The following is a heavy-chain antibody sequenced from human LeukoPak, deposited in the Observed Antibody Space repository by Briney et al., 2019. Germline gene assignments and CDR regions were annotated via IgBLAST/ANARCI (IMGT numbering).Heavy chain of an antibody. Sequence: SETLSLTCTVSGGSISSYYWTRIRQPTGKGLEWIGRIYTTGSTKYNPSLKSRVTMSVDTSKNQFSLKLSSVTAADTAVYYCARGYTSGSSYYFDYWGQGTLVTVSS. D-gene: IGHD6-19*01. J-gene: IGHJ4*02. CDR3: ARGYTSGSSYYFDY. CDR1: GGSISSYY. V-gene: IGHV4-4*07. CDR2: IYTTGST.